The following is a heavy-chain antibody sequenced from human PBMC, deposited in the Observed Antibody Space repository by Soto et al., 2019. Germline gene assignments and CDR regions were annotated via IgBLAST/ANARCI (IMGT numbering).Heavy chain of an antibody. J-gene: IGHJ4*02. CDR1: GGSIRSYY. CDR3: ARGGYSYGYDY. V-gene: IGHV4-59*01. Sequence: SETLSLTCTVSGGSIRSYYWSWIRQPPGKGLEWIGYIYYSGSTNYNPSLKSRVTISVDTSKNQFSLKLSSVTAADTAVYYCARGGYSYGYDYWGQGTLVTVSS. CDR2: IYYSGST. D-gene: IGHD5-18*01.